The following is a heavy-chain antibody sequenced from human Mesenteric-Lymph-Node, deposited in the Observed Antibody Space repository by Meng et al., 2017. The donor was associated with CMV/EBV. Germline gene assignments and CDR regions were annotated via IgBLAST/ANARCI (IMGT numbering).Heavy chain of an antibody. CDR1: GGSISSGDFY. Sequence: SETLSLTCTVSGGSISSGDFYWSWIRQPPGKGLEWIGYIYYTGSTYYDPSLKSRVTISVDTSKNQFSLKLSSVTAADTAMYYCARAAFYDFWSGYYPSINWFDPWGQGTLVTVSS. V-gene: IGHV4-30-4*08. J-gene: IGHJ5*02. CDR2: IYYTGST. D-gene: IGHD3-3*01. CDR3: ARAAFYDFWSGYYPSINWFDP.